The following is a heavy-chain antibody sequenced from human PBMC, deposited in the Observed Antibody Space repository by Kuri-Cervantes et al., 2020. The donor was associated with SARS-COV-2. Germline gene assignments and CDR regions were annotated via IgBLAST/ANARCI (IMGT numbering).Heavy chain of an antibody. D-gene: IGHD3-3*01. CDR1: GFTFSSYA. CDR2: ISGSGGST. V-gene: IGHV3-23*01. Sequence: GESLKISCAASGFTFSSYAMSWVRQAPGKGLEWVSAISGSGGSTYYADSVKGRFTISRDNSKNTLYLQMNSLRAEDTAVYYCARDRVLRFLERSLGNYYMDVWGKGTTVTVSS. CDR3: ARDRVLRFLERSLGNYYMDV. J-gene: IGHJ6*03.